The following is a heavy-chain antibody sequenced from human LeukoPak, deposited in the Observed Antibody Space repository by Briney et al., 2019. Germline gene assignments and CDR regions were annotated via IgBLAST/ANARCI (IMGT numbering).Heavy chain of an antibody. Sequence: GGSLRLSCAASGFTFSDYWMSWVRQAPGKGLEWVANIKQDESEKYYVDSVKGRFTISRDNAKNSVYLQMNSLRVEDTAVYFCARGLATRLLRFFQFDSWGQGTLVTVSS. D-gene: IGHD3-3*01. CDR2: IKQDESEK. CDR1: GFTFSDYW. J-gene: IGHJ5*01. CDR3: ARGLATRLLRFFQFDS. V-gene: IGHV3-7*01.